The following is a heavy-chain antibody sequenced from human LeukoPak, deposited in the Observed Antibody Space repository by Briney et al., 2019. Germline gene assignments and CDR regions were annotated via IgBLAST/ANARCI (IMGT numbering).Heavy chain of an antibody. CDR2: ITTGRGET. D-gene: IGHD6-19*01. V-gene: IGHV1-3*03. CDR1: GYAFTDYA. CDR3: ARGGKQWRGGNYFDS. Sequence: ASVKVSCKASGYAFTDYALHWVRQAPGQSLEWMGWITTGRGETRYSQEFQRRITFTRDTSASAVYMDLSDLRSEDTAVYYCARGGKQWRGGNYFDSWGQGTLVAVSS. J-gene: IGHJ4*02.